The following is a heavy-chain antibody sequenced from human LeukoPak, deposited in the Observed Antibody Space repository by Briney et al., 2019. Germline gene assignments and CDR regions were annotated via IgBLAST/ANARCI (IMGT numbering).Heavy chain of an antibody. D-gene: IGHD3-22*01. CDR2: IYYSGST. CDR3: ARGTYYYDSSGYYERYYFDY. J-gene: IGHJ4*02. Sequence: SETLSLTCTVSGGSISSSRYYWGWIRQPPGKGLEWIGSIYYSGSTYYNPSLKSRVTISVDTSKNQFSLKLISVTAADTAVYYCARGTYYYDSSGYYERYYFDYWGQGTLVTVS. CDR1: GGSISSSRYY. V-gene: IGHV4-39*07.